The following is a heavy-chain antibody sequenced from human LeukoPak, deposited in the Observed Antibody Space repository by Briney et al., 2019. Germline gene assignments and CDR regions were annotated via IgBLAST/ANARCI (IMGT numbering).Heavy chain of an antibody. CDR1: GGSFSGYY. V-gene: IGHV4-34*01. CDR3: ARAPRGRIVGAASPFDY. D-gene: IGHD1-26*01. J-gene: IGHJ4*02. CDR2: INHSGST. Sequence: SETLSLTCAVYGGSFSGYYWGWIRQPPGKGLEWIGEINHSGSTNYNPSLKRRVTISVDTSKNQFSLKLRSVTAADTAVYYCARAPRGRIVGAASPFDYWGQGTLVTVSS.